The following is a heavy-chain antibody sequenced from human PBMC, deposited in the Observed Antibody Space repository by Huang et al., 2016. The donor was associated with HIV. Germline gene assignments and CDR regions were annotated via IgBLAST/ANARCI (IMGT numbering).Heavy chain of an antibody. D-gene: IGHD3-10*01. CDR2: IYYRGGT. Sequence: QLQLQESGPGLVKPSETLSLTCTVSGGSIRSDNYYWGWIRQPPGKGREWSGSIYYRGGTYSNPARKRRVTITVDTSKNQFSLKMRSVTAADTAVYYCARLPGSITMIRGVITDPYWGQGTLVTVSS. CDR3: ARLPGSITMIRGVITDPY. J-gene: IGHJ4*02. V-gene: IGHV4-39*01. CDR1: GGSIRSDNYY.